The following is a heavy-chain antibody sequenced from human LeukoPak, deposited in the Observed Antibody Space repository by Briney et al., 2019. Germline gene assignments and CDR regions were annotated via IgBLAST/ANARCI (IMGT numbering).Heavy chain of an antibody. V-gene: IGHV3-23*01. CDR3: AKPVFYTTSSFDY. J-gene: IGHJ4*02. CDR1: GFTLSSYT. D-gene: IGHD6-6*01. CDR2: ITGSGGSA. Sequence: GGSLRLSCAASGFTLSSYTMTWVRQAPGKGLEWVSAITGSGGSAYYADSVKGRFIISRDNSKNTLYLQMNSLRAEDTAVYYCAKPVFYTTSSFDYWGQGTLVTVSS.